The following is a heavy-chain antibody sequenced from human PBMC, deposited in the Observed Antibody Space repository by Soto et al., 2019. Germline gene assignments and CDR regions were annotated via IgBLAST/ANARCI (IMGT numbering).Heavy chain of an antibody. J-gene: IGHJ4*02. CDR3: ARDDCFGSTCYIGDH. V-gene: IGHV1-18*01. CDR1: GYTFTTSG. D-gene: IGHD2-15*01. CDR2: ISPNNDNT. Sequence: QVQLVQSGAEVKMPGASVKVSCKASGYTFTTSGIAWVRQAPGQAPEWVGWISPNNDNTHFAQKFQGRVSMTTDTSTSSVYMELRSLRSDYTAVYYCARDDCFGSTCYIGDHWGQGTLVTVSS.